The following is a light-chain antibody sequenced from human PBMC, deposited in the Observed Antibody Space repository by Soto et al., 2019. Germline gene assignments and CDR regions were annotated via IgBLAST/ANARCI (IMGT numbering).Light chain of an antibody. CDR1: QGISSY. CDR2: AAS. V-gene: IGKV1-8*01. Sequence: AIRMTQSPSSLSASTGDRVTITCRASQGISSYLAWYQQKPGKAPKLLIYAASTLQSGVPSRFSGSGSGTEFTLTISCLQSEDFATYYCQQYYSYPQLTFGGGTKVEIK. CDR3: QQYYSYPQLT. J-gene: IGKJ4*01.